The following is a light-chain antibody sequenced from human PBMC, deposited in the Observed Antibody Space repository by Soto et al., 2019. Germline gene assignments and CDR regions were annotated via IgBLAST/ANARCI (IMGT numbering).Light chain of an antibody. CDR2: GAS. J-gene: IGKJ3*01. Sequence: EIVLTQSPGTLSLSPGERATLSCRASQSVSSSYLAWYQQNPGQAPRLLIYGASSRATGIPDRFSGSGSGTYFTLTISRLEPEDFAVYYCQQYGSSPRFTFGPGTKVDIK. CDR1: QSVSSSY. V-gene: IGKV3-20*01. CDR3: QQYGSSPRFT.